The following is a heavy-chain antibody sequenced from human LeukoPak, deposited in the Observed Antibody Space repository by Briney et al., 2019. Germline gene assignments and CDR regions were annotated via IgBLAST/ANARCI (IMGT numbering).Heavy chain of an antibody. CDR2: ISSSSSYI. V-gene: IGHV3-21*01. Sequence: PGRSLRLSCAASGFTFSSYSMNWVRQAPGKGLEWVSSISSSSSYIYYADSVKGRFTISRDNAKNSLYLQMNSLRAEDTAVYYCARDFHYYDSSGYQNWFDPWGQGTLVTVSS. CDR3: ARDFHYYDSSGYQNWFDP. CDR1: GFTFSSYS. J-gene: IGHJ5*02. D-gene: IGHD3-22*01.